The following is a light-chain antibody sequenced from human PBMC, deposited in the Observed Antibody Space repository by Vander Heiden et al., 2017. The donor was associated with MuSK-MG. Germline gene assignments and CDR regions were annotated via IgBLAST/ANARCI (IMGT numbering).Light chain of an antibody. CDR2: LGS. Sequence: EIVMRQSQLSLPVTPGEPASISCRSSQSLLHSNGYNYLDWYLQKPGQSPQLLIYLGSNRASGVPDRFSGSGSGTDFTLKISRVEAEDVGVYYCMQALQTPYTFGQGTKLEIK. CDR3: MQALQTPYT. CDR1: QSLLHSNGYNY. J-gene: IGKJ2*01. V-gene: IGKV2-28*01.